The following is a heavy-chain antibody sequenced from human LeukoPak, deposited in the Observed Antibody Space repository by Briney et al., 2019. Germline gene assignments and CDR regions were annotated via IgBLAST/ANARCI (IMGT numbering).Heavy chain of an antibody. V-gene: IGHV4-34*01. Sequence: SETLSLTCAVYGGSFSGYYWSWIRQPPGEGLEWIGEINHSGSTNYNPSLKSRVTISVDTSKNQFSLKLSSVTAADTAVYYCARGAKRSMLWGQGTLVTVSS. D-gene: IGHD2-8*01. CDR2: INHSGST. CDR1: GGSFSGYY. J-gene: IGHJ4*02. CDR3: ARGAKRSML.